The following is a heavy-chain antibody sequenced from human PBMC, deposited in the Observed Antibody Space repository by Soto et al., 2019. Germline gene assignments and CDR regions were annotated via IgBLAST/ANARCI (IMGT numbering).Heavy chain of an antibody. D-gene: IGHD1-26*01. Sequence: ASVKVSCKASGYTFTGYYMHWVRQAPGQGLEWMGWINPNSGGTNYAQKFQGWVTMTRDTSISTAYMELSRLRSDDTAAYYCARWRSGSYTAYYFDYWGQGTLVTAPQ. CDR1: GYTFTGYY. J-gene: IGHJ4*02. CDR3: ARWRSGSYTAYYFDY. V-gene: IGHV1-2*04. CDR2: INPNSGGT.